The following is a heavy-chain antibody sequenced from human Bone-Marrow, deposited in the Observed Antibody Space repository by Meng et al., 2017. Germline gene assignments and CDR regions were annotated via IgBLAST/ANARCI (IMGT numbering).Heavy chain of an antibody. CDR1: GGSFSGYY. CDR3: ARVEAAKTRPYFDY. D-gene: IGHD6-25*01. CDR2: NNHNGST. J-gene: IGHJ4*02. Sequence: QVQLQQWGAGLLKPSETLSLTCAVYGGSFSGYYWSWSRQPPGKGLGWDGENNHNGSTNHNPSLKSRVTISVDKSKNQFSLKLSSVTAADTAVYFCARVEAAKTRPYFDYWGQGTLVTVSS. V-gene: IGHV4-34*01.